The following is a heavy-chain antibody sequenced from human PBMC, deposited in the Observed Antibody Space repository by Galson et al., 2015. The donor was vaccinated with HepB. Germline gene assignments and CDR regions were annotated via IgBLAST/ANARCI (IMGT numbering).Heavy chain of an antibody. J-gene: IGHJ3*02. CDR3: ARVPPVYSGSYYDAFDI. D-gene: IGHD1-26*01. CDR1: GYTFTSYG. CDR2: ISAYNGNT. V-gene: IGHV1-18*01. Sequence: SVKVSCKASGYTFTSYGISWVRQAPGQGLEWMGWISAYNGNTNYAQKLQGRVTMTTDTSTSTAYMELRSLRSDDTAVYYCARVPPVYSGSYYDAFDIWGQGTMVTVSS.